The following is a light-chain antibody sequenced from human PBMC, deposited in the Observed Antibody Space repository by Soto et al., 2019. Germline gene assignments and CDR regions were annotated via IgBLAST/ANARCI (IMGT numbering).Light chain of an antibody. CDR1: QGVSSY. Sequence: EIVLTQSPATLSLSPGERATLSCRASQGVSSYLAWYQQKPGQAPRLLIYDASNRATGIPARFSGSGPGTDFTRTISSLEPEDFAVYYCQQRSNYTFGPGTKVDIK. CDR2: DAS. CDR3: QQRSNYT. J-gene: IGKJ3*01. V-gene: IGKV3D-11*01.